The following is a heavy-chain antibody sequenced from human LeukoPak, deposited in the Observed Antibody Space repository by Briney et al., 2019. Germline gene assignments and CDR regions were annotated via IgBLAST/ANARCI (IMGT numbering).Heavy chain of an antibody. CDR1: SDSISTYY. CDR3: ARDSYSASSEFRDNFDN. J-gene: IGHJ4*02. V-gene: IGHV4-59*01. Sequence: PSETLSLTCTVSSDSISTYYWSWIRQPPGRGLEWIGHIHYSGSTNYNPSLKSRVTMSIDTSKNQFSLRLRFVTAADTAVYYCARDSYSASSEFRDNFDNWGQGTLVTVSS. CDR2: IHYSGST. D-gene: IGHD6-6*01.